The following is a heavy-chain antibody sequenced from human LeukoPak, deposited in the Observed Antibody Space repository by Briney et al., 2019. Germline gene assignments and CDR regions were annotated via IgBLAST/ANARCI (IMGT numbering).Heavy chain of an antibody. CDR2: IYHSGST. J-gene: IGHJ4*02. CDR1: GYSISGGYY. V-gene: IGHV4-38-2*02. CDR3: ARVGATTYFDY. Sequence: SETLSLTCTVSGYSISGGYYWGWIRQPPGKGLEWIGSIYHSGSTYYNPSLKSRVTISVDTSKNQFSLKLSSVTAADTAVYYCARVGATTYFDYWGQGTLVTVSS. D-gene: IGHD1-26*01.